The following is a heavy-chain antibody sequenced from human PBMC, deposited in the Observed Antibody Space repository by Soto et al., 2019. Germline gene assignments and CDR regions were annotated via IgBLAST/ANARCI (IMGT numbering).Heavy chain of an antibody. D-gene: IGHD3-22*01. CDR1: GYTFTSYG. J-gene: IGHJ6*02. CDR3: ARDPNDSSAYYHHYYSGMDV. Sequence: QIQLMQSGAEVKKPGASVKVSCKASGYTFTSYGIHWVRQAPGQRLEWTGWINAGNGNTKYSEKFQGRVTITRDTSASTAYRELSSLRAEDTAVYYCARDPNDSSAYYHHYYSGMDVWGQGTTVTVSS. CDR2: INAGNGNT. V-gene: IGHV1-3*01.